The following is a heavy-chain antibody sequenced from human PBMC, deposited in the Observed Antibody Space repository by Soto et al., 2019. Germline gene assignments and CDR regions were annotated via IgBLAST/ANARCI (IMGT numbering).Heavy chain of an antibody. J-gene: IGHJ5*02. CDR2: THYSGSA. Sequence: QLLLQESGPGLVKASETLSLTCTVSGGSISSVSYHWGWIRQAPGKGLEWIGNTHYSGSAYYNPSLKSRVTISVDTSNSQVSLRLSSVTAADTAIYYCARTANWLDPWGQGTLVTVSS. CDR1: GGSISSVSYH. V-gene: IGHV4-39*01. CDR3: ARTANWLDP.